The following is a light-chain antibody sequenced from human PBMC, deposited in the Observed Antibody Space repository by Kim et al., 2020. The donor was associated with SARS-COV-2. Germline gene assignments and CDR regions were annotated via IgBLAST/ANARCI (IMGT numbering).Light chain of an antibody. CDR2: EDN. V-gene: IGLV6-57*01. CDR3: QSYDTANQV. J-gene: IGLJ2*01. Sequence: GKTVTISCTRSSGSIASSYVQWYQQRPSSSPTTVIYEDNQRPSGVPDRFSGSIDTSSNSASLTVSGLKTEDEAYYYCQSYDTANQVFGGGTQLTVL. CDR1: SGSIASSY.